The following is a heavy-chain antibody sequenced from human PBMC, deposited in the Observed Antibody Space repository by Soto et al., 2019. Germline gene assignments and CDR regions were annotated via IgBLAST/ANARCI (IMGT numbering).Heavy chain of an antibody. CDR2: IYSGGST. CDR3: ARAERWLQSSREYYFDY. D-gene: IGHD5-12*01. CDR1: GFTVSSNY. Sequence: GGSLRLSCASSGFTVSSNYMSLVRQAPGKGLEWVSVIYSGGSTYYADSVKGRFTISRDNSKNTLYLQMNSLRAEDTAVYYCARAERWLQSSREYYFDYWGQGTLVTVSS. J-gene: IGHJ4*02. V-gene: IGHV3-53*01.